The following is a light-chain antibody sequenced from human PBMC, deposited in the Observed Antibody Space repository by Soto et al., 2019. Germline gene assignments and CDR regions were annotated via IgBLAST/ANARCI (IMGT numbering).Light chain of an antibody. CDR1: QSVSSSY. J-gene: IGKJ3*01. Sequence: EVVLTQSPGTLSLSPGERATLSCRASQSVSSSYLAWYQQKPGQAPRLLIYGASSRATGIPDRFSGSGSGTDFTLTISRLEPDDFAVYYCQKYGGSFTFGPGTKVDIK. V-gene: IGKV3-20*01. CDR2: GAS. CDR3: QKYGGSFT.